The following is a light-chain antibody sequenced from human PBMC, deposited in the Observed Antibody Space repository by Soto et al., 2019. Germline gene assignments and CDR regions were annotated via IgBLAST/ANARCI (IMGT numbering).Light chain of an antibody. CDR3: SSYTIISTLWV. J-gene: IGLJ3*02. Sequence: QSVLTQPASVSGSPGQSITISCTGTSGDFGGYNYVSWYQHHPGKAPKLMIFDVSYRPSGVSSRFSGSKSGNTASLTISGLQAEDEADYYCSSYTIISTLWVFGGGTKVTVL. CDR2: DVS. V-gene: IGLV2-14*01. CDR1: SGDFGGYNY.